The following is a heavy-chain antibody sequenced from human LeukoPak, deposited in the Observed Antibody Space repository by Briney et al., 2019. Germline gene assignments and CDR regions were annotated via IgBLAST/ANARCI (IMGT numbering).Heavy chain of an antibody. V-gene: IGHV3-30*18. J-gene: IGHJ6*03. CDR2: ISYDGSNK. Sequence: GGSLRLSCAASGFTFSSYGMHWVRQAPGKGLEWVAVISYDGSNKYYADSVKGRFTISRDNSKNRLYLQMNSLRAEDTAVYFCAKDRGSGSYYMDVWGKGTTVTVSS. D-gene: IGHD1-26*01. CDR3: AKDRGSGSYYMDV. CDR1: GFTFSSYG.